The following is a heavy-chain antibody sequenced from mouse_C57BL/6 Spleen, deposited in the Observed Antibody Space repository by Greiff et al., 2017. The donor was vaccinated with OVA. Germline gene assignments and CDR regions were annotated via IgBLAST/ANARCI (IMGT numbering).Heavy chain of an antibody. CDR1: GYTFTDYN. Sequence: EVKLQQSGPELVKPGASVKMSCKASGYTFTDYNMHWVKQSHGKSLEWIGYINPNNGGTSYNQKFKGKATLTVNKSSSTAYMELRSLTSEDSAVYYCARDYYDYDGVSFAYWGQGTLVTVSA. V-gene: IGHV1-22*01. D-gene: IGHD2-4*01. CDR3: ARDYYDYDGVSFAY. J-gene: IGHJ3*01. CDR2: INPNNGGT.